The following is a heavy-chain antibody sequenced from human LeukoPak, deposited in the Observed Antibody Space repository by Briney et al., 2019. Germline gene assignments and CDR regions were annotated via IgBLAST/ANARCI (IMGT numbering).Heavy chain of an antibody. J-gene: IGHJ4*02. Sequence: GGSLRLSCAASGFTFSSYAMSWVRQAPGKGLEWVSAISGSGGSTYYADSVKSRFTISRDNAKNSLYLQMNSLRAEDTAVYYCARDRGYSGYDFYYFDYWGQGTLVTVSS. CDR2: ISGSGGST. CDR1: GFTFSSYA. CDR3: ARDRGYSGYDFYYFDY. V-gene: IGHV3-23*01. D-gene: IGHD5-12*01.